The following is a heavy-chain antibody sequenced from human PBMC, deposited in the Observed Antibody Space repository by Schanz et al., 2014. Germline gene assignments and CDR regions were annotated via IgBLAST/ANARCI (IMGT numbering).Heavy chain of an antibody. D-gene: IGHD6-19*01. CDR3: ARGGYSSGWYDRAIAHFDY. J-gene: IGHJ4*02. Sequence: QVQLVQSGAEVKKPGASVKVSCKASGYTFTRYYIHWVRQAPGQGLEWMGIINPSGGGTSYALRFQDRVTVTRDTSRSTAYMELRSLRSDDTAVYYCARGGYSSGWYDRAIAHFDYWGQGTLVTVSS. CDR2: INPSGGGT. V-gene: IGHV1-46*01. CDR1: GYTFTRYY.